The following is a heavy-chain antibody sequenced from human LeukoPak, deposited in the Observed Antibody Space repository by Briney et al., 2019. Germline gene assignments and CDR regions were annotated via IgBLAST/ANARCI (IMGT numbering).Heavy chain of an antibody. D-gene: IGHD3-22*01. J-gene: IGHJ5*02. CDR2: IYYSGNT. CDR1: GGSISNYY. V-gene: IGHV4-59*12. CDR3: ARIYYYDSSAFFSFDP. Sequence: PSETLSLTCTVSGGSISNYYWSWIRQPPGRGLEWIGYIYYSGNTNYSPSLKSRVTISVDTSKNQFSLKLSSVTAADTAVYYCARIYYYDSSAFFSFDPWGQGTLVTVSS.